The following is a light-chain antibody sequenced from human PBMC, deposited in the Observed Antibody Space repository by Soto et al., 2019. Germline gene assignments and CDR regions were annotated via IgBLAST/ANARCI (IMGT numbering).Light chain of an antibody. CDR2: GVT. CDR1: SSDVGGYNY. V-gene: IGLV2-14*01. CDR3: NSYTSSSTFV. J-gene: IGLJ1*01. Sequence: QSALTQPASVSGSPGQSITISCTGTSSDVGGYNYVSWYQQHPGKAPKLMIYGVTNRHSGVSSRFSGSRSGNTASLTISGLQAEDEAEYFCNSYTSSSTFVFGTGTKVTVL.